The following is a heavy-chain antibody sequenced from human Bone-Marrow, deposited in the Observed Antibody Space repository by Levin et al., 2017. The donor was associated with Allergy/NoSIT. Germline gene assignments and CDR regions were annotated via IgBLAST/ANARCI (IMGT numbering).Heavy chain of an antibody. J-gene: IGHJ4*02. CDR3: ARNGGMNFYDSSAYGQY. D-gene: IGHD3-22*01. CDR2: IISNYGSS. CDR1: GVTLSDYG. V-gene: IGHV1-69*13. Sequence: ASVKVSCKASGVTLSDYGINWVRQAPGQGLEWMGGIISNYGSSNYAGKFQGRVTLTADESTNTAYMELSDLTFEDTAVYYCARNGGMNFYDSSAYGQYWGQGTLVTVSA.